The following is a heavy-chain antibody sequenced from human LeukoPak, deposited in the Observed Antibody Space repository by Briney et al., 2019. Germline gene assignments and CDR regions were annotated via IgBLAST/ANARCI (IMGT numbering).Heavy chain of an antibody. CDR1: VVSICSYY. CDR2: IYYSGST. D-gene: IGHD5-18*01. Sequence: SETLSLTCTVSVVSICSYYWSWIRQPPRKGPEWIGYIYYSGSTNYNPSLKSRVTISVDTSKNQFSLKLSSVTAADTAVYYCARRNRYSYGPDWFDPWGQGTLVTVSS. CDR3: ARRNRYSYGPDWFDP. V-gene: IGHV4-59*12. J-gene: IGHJ5*02.